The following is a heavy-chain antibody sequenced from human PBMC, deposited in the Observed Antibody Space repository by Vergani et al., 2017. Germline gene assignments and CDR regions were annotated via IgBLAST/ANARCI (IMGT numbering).Heavy chain of an antibody. V-gene: IGHV1-69*01. CDR1: GGTFSSYA. CDR3: AIAAAGRGPAYNWFDP. J-gene: IGHJ5*02. Sequence: QVQLVQSGAEVKKPGSSVKVTCKASGGTFSSYAISWVRQAPGQGLEWMGGIIPIFGTANYAQKFQGRVTITADESTSTAYMELSSLRSEDTAVYYCAIAAAGRGPAYNWFDPWGQGTLVTVSS. CDR2: IIPIFGTA. D-gene: IGHD6-13*01.